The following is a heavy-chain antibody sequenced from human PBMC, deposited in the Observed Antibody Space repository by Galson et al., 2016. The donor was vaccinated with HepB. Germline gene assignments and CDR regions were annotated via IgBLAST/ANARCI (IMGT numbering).Heavy chain of an antibody. CDR1: GSTFTSRG. J-gene: IGHJ4*02. CDR3: ARDQAPLPGDY. CDR2: ISAYDGHT. Sequence: QSGAEVKKPGTSVKVSCKASGSTFTSRGISWVRQAPGQGLEWMGWISAYDGHTNYGQKRQDRLTMTTDTSTSTAYMELRSLRSDDTAVYYCARDQAPLPGDYWGQGTLVTVSP. D-gene: IGHD2-15*01. V-gene: IGHV1-18*01.